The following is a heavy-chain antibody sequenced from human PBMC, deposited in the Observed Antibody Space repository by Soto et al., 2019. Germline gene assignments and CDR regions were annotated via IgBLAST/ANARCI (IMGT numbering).Heavy chain of an antibody. Sequence: GGSLRLSCAASGFTFSSYWMSWVRQAPGKGLEWVANIKQDGSEKYYEDSVKGRFTISRDNAKNSLYLQMNSLRAEDTAVYYCASVVIAARPFGGYFQHWCQGTLVTVS. D-gene: IGHD6-6*01. J-gene: IGHJ1*01. CDR2: IKQDGSEK. CDR1: GFTFSSYW. CDR3: ASVVIAARPFGGYFQH. V-gene: IGHV3-7*01.